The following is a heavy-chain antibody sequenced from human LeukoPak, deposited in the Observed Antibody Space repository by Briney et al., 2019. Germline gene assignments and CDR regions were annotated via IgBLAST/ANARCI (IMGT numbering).Heavy chain of an antibody. CDR2: INPSGGST. J-gene: IGHJ6*03. CDR3: ARDRATVIGYYYYYYMDV. V-gene: IGHV1-46*03. CDR1: GYTFTSYY. D-gene: IGHD4-11*01. Sequence: ASVKVSCKASGYTFTSYYMHWVRQAPGQGLEWMGMINPSGGSTSYTQKFQGRVTMTRDTSTSTVYMELSSLRSEDTAVYYCARDRATVIGYYYYYYMDVWGKGTTVTVSS.